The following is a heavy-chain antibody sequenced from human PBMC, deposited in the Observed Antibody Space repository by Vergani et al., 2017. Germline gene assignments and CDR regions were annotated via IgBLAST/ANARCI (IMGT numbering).Heavy chain of an antibody. Sequence: QVQLVESGGGVVQPGRSLRLSCAASGFTFSSYAMHWVRQAPGKGLEWVAVISYDGSNKYYADSVKGRFTISRDNAKNSLYLQMNSLRAEDTAVYYCARDLPEGYYYGSGSPFDYWGQGTLVTVSS. D-gene: IGHD3-10*01. CDR2: ISYDGSNK. J-gene: IGHJ4*02. CDR1: GFTFSSYA. CDR3: ARDLPEGYYYGSGSPFDY. V-gene: IGHV3-30*04.